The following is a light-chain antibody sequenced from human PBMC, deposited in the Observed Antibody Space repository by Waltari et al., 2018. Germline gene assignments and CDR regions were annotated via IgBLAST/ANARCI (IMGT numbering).Light chain of an antibody. CDR3: QQYGSWT. J-gene: IGKJ1*01. CDR1: QRVSSSY. CDR2: GAS. V-gene: IGKV3-20*01. Sequence: IVLTQSPGTLSLSPGERATLSCRASQRVSSSYLARYQQKPGQAPRLPIYGASSRAAGIPDRFSGSGSGTDFTLTISRLEPEDFAVYYCQQYGSWTFGQGTKVEIK.